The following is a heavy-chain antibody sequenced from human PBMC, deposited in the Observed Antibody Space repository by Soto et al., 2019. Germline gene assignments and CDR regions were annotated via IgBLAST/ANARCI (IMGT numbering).Heavy chain of an antibody. D-gene: IGHD2-21*02. V-gene: IGHV1-69*08. CDR3: ARDPLAPYCGGDCYATEYFQH. CDR2: IIPILGIA. CDR1: GGTFSSYT. J-gene: IGHJ1*01. Sequence: QVQLVQSGAEVKKPGSSVKVSCKASGGTFSSYTISWVRQAPGQGLEWMGRIIPILGIANYAQKFQGRVTITADKSTSTAYMELSSLRSEDTAVYYCARDPLAPYCGGDCYATEYFQHWGQGPLVTVSS.